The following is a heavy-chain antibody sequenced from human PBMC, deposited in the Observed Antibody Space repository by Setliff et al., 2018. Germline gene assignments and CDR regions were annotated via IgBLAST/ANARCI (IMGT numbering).Heavy chain of an antibody. CDR2: IDYSGIT. V-gene: IGHV4-39*07. D-gene: IGHD3-22*01. J-gene: IGHJ6*03. CDR1: GASISDISYY. Sequence: SETLSLTCTISGASISDISYYWGFLRQSPGKGPEWSGSIDYSGITNYNPSPKSRVTMTLDSSKTQFSLKLSSVTAADTAVYYCARAMYSAGYYGGGYSYYYMDVWGKGTTVTVSS. CDR3: ARAMYSAGYYGGGYSYYYMDV.